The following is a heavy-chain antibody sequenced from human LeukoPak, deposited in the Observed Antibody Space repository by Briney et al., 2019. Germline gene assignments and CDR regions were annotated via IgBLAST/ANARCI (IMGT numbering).Heavy chain of an antibody. Sequence: EASVKVSCKASGYTFTGYYMHWVRQAPGQGLEWMGWINPNSGGTNYAQKFQGRVTMTRDTSISTAYMELSRLRSDDTAVYYCARDFIAVAGTEDKVDYWGQGTLVTVSS. CDR2: INPNSGGT. V-gene: IGHV1-2*02. D-gene: IGHD6-19*01. CDR1: GYTFTGYY. J-gene: IGHJ4*02. CDR3: ARDFIAVAGTEDKVDY.